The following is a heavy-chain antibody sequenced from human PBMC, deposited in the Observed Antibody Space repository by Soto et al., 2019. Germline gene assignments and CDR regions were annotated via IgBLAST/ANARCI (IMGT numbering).Heavy chain of an antibody. CDR1: GFTFSSYG. V-gene: IGHV3-30*18. CDR2: ISYDGSNK. D-gene: IGHD3-10*01. CDR3: AKGGPKITMVRGVTPGPFDY. Sequence: GGSLRLSCAASGFTFSSYGMHWFRQAPGKGLEWVAVISYDGSNKYYADSVKGRFTISRDNSKNTLYLQMNSLRAEDTAVYYCAKGGPKITMVRGVTPGPFDYWGQGTLVTVSS. J-gene: IGHJ4*02.